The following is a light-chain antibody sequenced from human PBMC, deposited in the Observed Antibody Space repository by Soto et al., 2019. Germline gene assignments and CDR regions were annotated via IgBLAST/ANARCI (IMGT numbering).Light chain of an antibody. CDR3: QQYYTPAWT. V-gene: IGKV4-1*01. CDR2: WAS. Sequence: DIVMTQSPDSLAVSLGERATINCKSSQSVLYSSNNKNYLAWYQQKPGQPPKLLIYWASTRESGVPDRFSGSGSGTDFTLTISRLQAEDVAVYYCQQYYTPAWTFGQGTKVEIK. J-gene: IGKJ1*01. CDR1: QSVLYSSNNKNY.